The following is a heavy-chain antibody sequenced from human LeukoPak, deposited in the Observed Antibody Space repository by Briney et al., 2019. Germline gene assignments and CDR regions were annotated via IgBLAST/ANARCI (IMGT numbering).Heavy chain of an antibody. Sequence: AASVTVSFKASGGTFSSYAISWVRQAPGQGLEWMGGIIPIFGTANYAQKFQGRVTITADKSTSTAYMELSSLRSEDTAVYYCARDSRRGAAGVYYFDYWGQGTLVTVSS. CDR1: GGTFSSYA. D-gene: IGHD2-15*01. CDR2: IIPIFGTA. CDR3: ARDSRRGAAGVYYFDY. V-gene: IGHV1-69*06. J-gene: IGHJ4*02.